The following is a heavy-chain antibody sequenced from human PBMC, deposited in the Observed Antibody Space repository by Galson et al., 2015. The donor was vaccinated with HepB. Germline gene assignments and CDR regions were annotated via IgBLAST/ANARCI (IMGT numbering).Heavy chain of an antibody. CDR2: IYTSGST. CDR3: ARDGAYCGGDCYSFSYYYYYMDV. V-gene: IGHV4-4*07. CDR1: GGSISSYY. J-gene: IGHJ6*03. Sequence: ETLSLTCTVSGGSISSYYWSWIRQPAGKGLEWIGRIYTSGSTNYNPSLKSRVTMSVDTSKNQFSLKLSSVTAADTAVYYCARDGAYCGGDCYSFSYYYYYMDVWGKGTTVTVSS. D-gene: IGHD2-21*01.